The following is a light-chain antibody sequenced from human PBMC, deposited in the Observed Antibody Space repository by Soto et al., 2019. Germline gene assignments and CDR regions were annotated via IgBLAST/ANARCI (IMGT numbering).Light chain of an antibody. CDR1: QSISSN. J-gene: IGKJ1*01. V-gene: IGKV3-15*01. Sequence: EIVMTQSPATLSVSPGERATLSCRASQSISSNLAWYQQKPGQAPRLLMFRTSSRATGFPARFSGSGSGTEFNLTISSLQSEVFGVYYSQQYNNWPCANVGLGTK. CDR2: RTS. CDR3: QQYNNWPCAN.